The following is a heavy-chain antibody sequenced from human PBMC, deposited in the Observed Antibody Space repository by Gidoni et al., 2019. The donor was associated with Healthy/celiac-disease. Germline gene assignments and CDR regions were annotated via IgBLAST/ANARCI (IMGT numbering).Heavy chain of an antibody. CDR2: ISGSGGST. CDR1: GFTFSSYA. J-gene: IGHJ4*02. D-gene: IGHD2-2*01. CDR3: AKDPLTGFESCSSTSCYAGIDY. V-gene: IGHV3-23*01. Sequence: EVQLLESGGGLVQPGGSLRLSCAASGFTFSSYAMSWVRQAPGKGLDWVSAISGSGGSTYYADSVKGRFTISRDNSKNTLYLQMNSLRAEDTAVYYCAKDPLTGFESCSSTSCYAGIDYWGQGTLVTVSS.